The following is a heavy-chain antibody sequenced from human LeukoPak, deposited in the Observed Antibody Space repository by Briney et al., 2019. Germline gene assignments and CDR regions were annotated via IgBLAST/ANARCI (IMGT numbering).Heavy chain of an antibody. CDR3: ARGPRYCSGGSCYSGTLRG. D-gene: IGHD2-15*01. V-gene: IGHV1-8*01. Sequence: ASVEVSCKASGYTFTSYDINWVRQATGQGLEWMGWMNPNSGDTGYAQKFQSRVTMTRNTSINTAYMELSSLRSEDTAVYYCARGPRYCSGGSCYSGTLRGWGQGTLVTVSS. CDR1: GYTFTSYD. J-gene: IGHJ4*02. CDR2: MNPNSGDT.